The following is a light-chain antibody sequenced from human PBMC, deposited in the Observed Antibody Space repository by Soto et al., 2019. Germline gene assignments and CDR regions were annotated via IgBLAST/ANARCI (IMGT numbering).Light chain of an antibody. J-gene: IGKJ2*01. CDR2: AAS. CDR3: QESYRTPRT. CDR1: QTINAY. Sequence: DIQMTQSPSSLSASVGDRVTITCRASQTINAYLNWYQQKPGKAPQLLIYAASSLQSGVPSRFSGSGSGTDFTLTISSLQPEDFATYYCQESYRTPRTFGQGTRLEI. V-gene: IGKV1-39*01.